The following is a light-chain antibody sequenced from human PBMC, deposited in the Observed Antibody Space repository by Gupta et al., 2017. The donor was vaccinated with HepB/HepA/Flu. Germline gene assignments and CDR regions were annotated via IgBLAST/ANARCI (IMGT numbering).Light chain of an antibody. J-gene: IGKJ4*01. CDR3: QQCENFRIT. V-gene: IGKV1-12*01. CDR1: RFMNSW. CDR2: TAS. Sequence: DIQMTQSPSSVSASVGDRVTITCRASRFMNSWLGWYQQKPGSAPKLLIYTASNLESGVPSRFSGSRSGTDFTLTISSLQPEDFATYYCQQCENFRITFGGGTKVDIK.